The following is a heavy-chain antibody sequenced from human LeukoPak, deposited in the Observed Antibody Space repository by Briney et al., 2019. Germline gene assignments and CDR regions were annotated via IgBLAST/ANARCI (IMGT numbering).Heavy chain of an antibody. CDR2: IYYSGST. CDR1: GGSISSSSYY. J-gene: IGHJ3*02. CDR3: ARLPLYYYDSSGPVRAFDI. V-gene: IGHV4-39*01. Sequence: PSETLSLTCTVSGGSISSSSYYWGWIRQPPGKGLEWIGSIYYSGSTYYNPSLKSRVTISVDTSKNQFSLKLSSVTAADTAVHYCARLPLYYYDSSGPVRAFDIWGQGTMVTVSS. D-gene: IGHD3-22*01.